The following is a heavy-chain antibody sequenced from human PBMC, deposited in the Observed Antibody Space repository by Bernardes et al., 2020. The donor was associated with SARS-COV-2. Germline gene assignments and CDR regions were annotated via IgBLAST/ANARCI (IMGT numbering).Heavy chain of an antibody. J-gene: IGHJ4*02. CDR3: ARFSGDYGYY. CDR2: INHSGST. D-gene: IGHD4-17*01. CDR1: GGSFSGYY. V-gene: IGHV4-34*01. Sequence: SETLSLTCAVYGGSFSGYYWSWIRQPPGKGLEWIGEINHSGSTNYNPSLKSRVTISVDTSKNQFSLKLSSVTAADTAVYYCARFSGDYGYYWGQGTLVTVSS.